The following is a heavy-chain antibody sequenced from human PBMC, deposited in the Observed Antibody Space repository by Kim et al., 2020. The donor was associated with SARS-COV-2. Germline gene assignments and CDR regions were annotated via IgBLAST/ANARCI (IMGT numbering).Heavy chain of an antibody. J-gene: IGHJ4*02. Sequence: YSTSFQGQVTISADESISTAYLQWSSLKASDTAMYYCARGGFGGYFDCLDYWGQGTLVTVSS. CDR3: ARGGFGGYFDCLDY. D-gene: IGHD3-9*01. V-gene: IGHV5-51*01.